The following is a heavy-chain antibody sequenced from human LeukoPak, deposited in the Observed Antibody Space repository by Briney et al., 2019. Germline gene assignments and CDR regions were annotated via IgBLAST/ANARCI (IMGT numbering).Heavy chain of an antibody. V-gene: IGHV1-18*01. CDR1: GYTFTRYG. CDR3: ARDPRIQLWSTYYHHMDV. D-gene: IGHD5-18*01. CDR2: ISVYNGNT. Sequence: GASVRVSCMESGYTFTRYGIRWGRESPGEGVERMGWISVYNGNTKSAQNVQSRVTMTKDTSTSTAYMELRGLRSDDTAVYYCARDPRIQLWSTYYHHMDVWGKGTTVTVS. J-gene: IGHJ6*03.